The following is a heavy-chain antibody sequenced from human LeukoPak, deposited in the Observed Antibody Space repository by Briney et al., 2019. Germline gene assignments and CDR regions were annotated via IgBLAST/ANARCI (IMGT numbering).Heavy chain of an antibody. J-gene: IGHJ5*02. Sequence: SETLSLTCTVSGGSISSYYWSWIRQPPGKGLEWIGHIYYSGSTNYNPSLKSRVTISVDTSKNQFSLKLSSVTAADTAVYYCARHFIARVAVAGNWFDPSGQGTLVTVSS. CDR3: ARHFIARVAVAGNWFDP. CDR1: GGSISSYY. D-gene: IGHD6-19*01. CDR2: IYYSGST. V-gene: IGHV4-59*08.